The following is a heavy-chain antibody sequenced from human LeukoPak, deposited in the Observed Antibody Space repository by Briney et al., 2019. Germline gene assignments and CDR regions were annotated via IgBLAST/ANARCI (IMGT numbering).Heavy chain of an antibody. Sequence: GGSLRLSCAASGFXFSSYSMNWVRQAPGKGLEWVSSISSSSSYIYYADSVKGRFTISRDNAKNSLYLQMNSLRAEDTALYYCAKDLHYYVAMDVWGQGTAVTVSS. CDR3: AKDLHYYVAMDV. CDR1: GFXFSSYS. V-gene: IGHV3-21*04. D-gene: IGHD3-10*02. CDR2: ISSSSSYI. J-gene: IGHJ6*02.